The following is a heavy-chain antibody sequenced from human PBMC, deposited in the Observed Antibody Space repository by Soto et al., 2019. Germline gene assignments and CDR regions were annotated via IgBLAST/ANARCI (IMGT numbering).Heavy chain of an antibody. Sequence: SETLSLTCAVYGGSFSGYYWSWIRQPPGKGLEWIGEINHSGSTNYNPSLKSRVTISVDTSKNRFSLKLSSVTAADTAVYYCAREGGPMTLGYFQHWGQGTLVTVSS. J-gene: IGHJ1*01. V-gene: IGHV4-34*01. D-gene: IGHD3-22*01. CDR3: AREGGPMTLGYFQH. CDR2: INHSGST. CDR1: GGSFSGYY.